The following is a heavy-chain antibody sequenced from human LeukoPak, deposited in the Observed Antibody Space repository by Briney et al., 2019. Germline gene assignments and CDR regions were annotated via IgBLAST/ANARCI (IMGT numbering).Heavy chain of an antibody. J-gene: IGHJ4*02. CDR2: IIPIFGTA. Sequence: SVKVSCKASGGTFSSYAISWVRQAPGQGLEWMGGIIPIFGTANYAQKFQGRVTITADESTSTAYMELSSLRSEDTAVYYCARALGLGYCSSTSCLFDYWGQGTLVTVSS. CDR3: ARALGLGYCSSTSCLFDY. V-gene: IGHV1-69*13. D-gene: IGHD2-2*01. CDR1: GGTFSSYA.